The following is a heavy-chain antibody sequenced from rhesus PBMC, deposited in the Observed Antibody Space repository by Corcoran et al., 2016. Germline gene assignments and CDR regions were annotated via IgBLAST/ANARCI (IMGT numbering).Heavy chain of an antibody. CDR1: AGSISGYYY. Sequence: QVKLQQWGEGLVKPSETLSLTCAVYAGSISGYYYWSWSRQAPGKGLEWIGNIEGHIESPTHTPSLKKRVTISKDTSKNQLSLELSSVTAADTAVYCCARVGYGSNHRFYGLDSWGQGVVVTVSS. CDR3: ARVGYGSNHRFYGLDS. CDR2: IEGHIESP. V-gene: IGHV4-73*01. J-gene: IGHJ6*01. D-gene: IGHD4-29*01.